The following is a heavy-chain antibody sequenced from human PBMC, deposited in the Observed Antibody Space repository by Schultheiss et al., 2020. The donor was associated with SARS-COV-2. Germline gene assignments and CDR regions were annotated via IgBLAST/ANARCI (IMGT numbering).Heavy chain of an antibody. CDR2: IYYSGAT. Sequence: SQTLSLTCTVSGGSISSNYYWVWIRQPPGKGLEWVGSIYYSGATYYTPSLKSRVTISVDTSNNQFSLELNSVTAADTAVYYCARAYDSSGYPGYWGQGTLVTVSS. V-gene: IGHV4-39*01. J-gene: IGHJ4*02. D-gene: IGHD3-22*01. CDR3: ARAYDSSGYPGY. CDR1: GGSISSNYY.